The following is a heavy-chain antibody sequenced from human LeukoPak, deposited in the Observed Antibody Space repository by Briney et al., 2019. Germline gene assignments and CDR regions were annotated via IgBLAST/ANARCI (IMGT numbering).Heavy chain of an antibody. D-gene: IGHD2-15*01. V-gene: IGHV3-49*04. CDR1: GFTFGDYA. Sequence: GGSLRLSCTASGFTFGDYAMSWVRQAPGKGLEWAGFIRSKAYGGTTEYAASVKGRFTISRDDSKSIAYLQMNSLKTEDTAVYYCTRLTPVDAFDIWGQGTMVTVSS. CDR3: TRLTPVDAFDI. J-gene: IGHJ3*02. CDR2: IRSKAYGGTT.